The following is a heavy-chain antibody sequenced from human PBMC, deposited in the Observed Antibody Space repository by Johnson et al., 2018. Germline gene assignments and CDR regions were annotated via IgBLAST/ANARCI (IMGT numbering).Heavy chain of an antibody. V-gene: IGHV1-69*12. D-gene: IGHD3-22*01. J-gene: IGHJ6*02. Sequence: QVQLVQSGAEVKQPGSSLKVSCKTSGGIFSRFAISWVRQAPGQGLEWMGGITPMSGSPNYAQKFQGRVTISADESTSTAYMELSSLRADDTAVYYCARVRDDSKGNSFYFYYCGLDVWGQGTTVTVSS. CDR3: ARVRDDSKGNSFYFYYCGLDV. CDR2: ITPMSGSP. CDR1: GGIFSRFA.